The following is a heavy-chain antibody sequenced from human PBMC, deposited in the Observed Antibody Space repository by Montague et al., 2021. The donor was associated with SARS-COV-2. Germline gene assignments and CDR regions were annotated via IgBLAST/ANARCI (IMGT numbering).Heavy chain of an antibody. CDR1: GFTFNIYW. Sequence: SLRLSCAASGFTFNIYWMHWFRQAPVKVLVWVSRINSDGTTTTYSDSVKGRFTTSRDNAKDTLYLQMNSLRAEDTALYFFARGGPLSYYYGMTSGAKGPRSPSP. V-gene: IGHV3-74*01. CDR2: INSDGTTT. CDR3: ARGGPLSYYYGMTS. D-gene: IGHD1-14*01. J-gene: IGHJ6*02.